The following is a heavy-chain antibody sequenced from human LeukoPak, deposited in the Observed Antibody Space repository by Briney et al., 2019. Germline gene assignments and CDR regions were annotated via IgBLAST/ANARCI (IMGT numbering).Heavy chain of an antibody. Sequence: GESLKISCKGSGYSFANYWIAWVRQMPGKGLEWMGIIYVGDSDTKYSPSFQGQVTFSADKSISTAYLQWSSLKASDTATYYCARPYGSPDYWGQGTLVTVSS. CDR1: GYSFANYW. CDR3: ARPYGSPDY. CDR2: IYVGDSDT. V-gene: IGHV5-51*01. J-gene: IGHJ4*02. D-gene: IGHD1-26*01.